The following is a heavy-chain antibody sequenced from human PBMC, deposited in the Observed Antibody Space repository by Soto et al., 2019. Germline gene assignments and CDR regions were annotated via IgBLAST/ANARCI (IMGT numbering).Heavy chain of an antibody. CDR3: AKGLVVKSRSYYTPCPRAIYYYGIDV. J-gene: IGHJ6*02. CDR1: GGSFSGYY. V-gene: IGHV4-34*01. D-gene: IGHD3-10*01. CDR2: INHSEST. Sequence: SETLSLTCAVYGGSFSGYYWSWVCQPPGKRMEWIGEINHSESTNYIPSLKSCVTISVDTSKNQFSLKLSSVTVPDTAVYHCAKGLVVKSRSYYTPCPRAIYYYGIDVWGQGTTVTVSS.